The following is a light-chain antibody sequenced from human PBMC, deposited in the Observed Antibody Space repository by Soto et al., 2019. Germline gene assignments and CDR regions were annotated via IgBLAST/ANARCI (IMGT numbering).Light chain of an antibody. Sequence: QSALNQPASVSGSPGQSITISCTGTSSDVGNYIFVSWYRQHPGKAPKLMIYDINNRPSGVSNRFSGSKSGNTASLTISGLQAEDEADYYCVSYTTSASYVFGTGTKVTVL. V-gene: IGLV2-14*01. CDR3: VSYTTSASYV. CDR2: DIN. J-gene: IGLJ1*01. CDR1: SSDVGNYIF.